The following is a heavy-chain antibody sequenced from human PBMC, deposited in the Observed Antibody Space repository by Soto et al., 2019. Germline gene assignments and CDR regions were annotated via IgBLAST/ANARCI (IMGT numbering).Heavy chain of an antibody. D-gene: IGHD3-10*01. CDR2: TYYRFKWYN. V-gene: IGHV6-1*01. Sequence: SQTPSLTCAISVDSVSSNSAAWNWIRQSPSRGLEWLGRTYYRFKWYNDYAVSVKSRITINPDTSKNQFSLQLNSVTPEDTAVYYCARAFGSGIYPAIGTGGDYYYYYGMDVWGQGTTVTVSS. CDR3: ARAFGSGIYPAIGTGGDYYYYYGMDV. CDR1: VDSVSSNSAA. J-gene: IGHJ6*02.